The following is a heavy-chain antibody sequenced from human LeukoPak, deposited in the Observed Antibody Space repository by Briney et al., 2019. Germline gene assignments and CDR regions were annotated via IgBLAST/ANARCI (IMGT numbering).Heavy chain of an antibody. CDR1: GFTFSSYG. D-gene: IGHD1-20*01. Sequence: GRSLRLSCAASGFTFSSYGMHWVRQAPGKGREGVAVISYDGSNKYYADSVKCRFTISRDNSKNTLYLQINSLSAADTAVYPCANGPGVTGTGFDSWGQGTLVPVSS. CDR3: ANGPGVTGTGFDS. V-gene: IGHV3-30*18. J-gene: IGHJ4*02. CDR2: ISYDGSNK.